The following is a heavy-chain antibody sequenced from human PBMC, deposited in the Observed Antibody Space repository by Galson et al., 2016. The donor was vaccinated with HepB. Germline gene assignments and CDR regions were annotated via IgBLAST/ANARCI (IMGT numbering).Heavy chain of an antibody. CDR2: IIPIFGTA. V-gene: IGHV1-69*06. D-gene: IGHD6-19*01. Sequence: QSGAEVKEPGESLKISCKASGGTFSSYAFAWVRQAPGQGLEWMGGIIPIFGTANYAQKFRGRVTITADKSTSTSYMVLSSLRFGDTAVYYCASRPDYSSGPLFYFDFWGQGTRVTVSS. CDR3: ASRPDYSSGPLFYFDF. CDR1: GGTFSSYA. J-gene: IGHJ4*02.